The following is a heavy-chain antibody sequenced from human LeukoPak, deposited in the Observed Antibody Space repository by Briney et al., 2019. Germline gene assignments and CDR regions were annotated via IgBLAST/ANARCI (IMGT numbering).Heavy chain of an antibody. J-gene: IGHJ4*02. CDR1: GFTFSSYA. CDR2: ISGSGDST. V-gene: IGHV3-23*01. CDR3: AKDNGSPSLVVVLVATAPDY. Sequence: GGSLRLSCAASGFTFSSYAMSWVRQAPGKGLEWVSAISGSGDSTYYADSVKGRFTISRDNSKNTLYLQMNSLSAEDTAVYYCAKDNGSPSLVVVLVATAPDYWGQGTLVTVSS. D-gene: IGHD2-15*01.